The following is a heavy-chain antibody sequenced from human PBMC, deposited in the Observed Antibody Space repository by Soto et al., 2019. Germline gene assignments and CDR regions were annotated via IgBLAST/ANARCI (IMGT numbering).Heavy chain of an antibody. CDR2: TGSGTGPG. CDR3: ARRHSGGFFRFFDP. J-gene: IGHJ5*02. Sequence: QVQLVQSGTEVKKPGSSVKVSCKASGGSLSTNPISRVRHAPGQGLEWMGGTGSGTGPGNHAQKCQGRLTVTADKSPSTVYMELNNLSSEDTAVYYCARRHSGGFFRFFDPWGQGTLVTVSS. V-gene: IGHV1-69*06. D-gene: IGHD2-15*01. CDR1: GGSLSTNP.